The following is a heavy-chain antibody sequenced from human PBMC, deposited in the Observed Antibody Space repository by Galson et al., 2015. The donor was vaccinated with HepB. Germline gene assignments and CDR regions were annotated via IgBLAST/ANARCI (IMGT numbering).Heavy chain of an antibody. CDR1: GFTFSSYG. J-gene: IGHJ4*02. Sequence: SLRLSCAASGFTFSSYGMHWVRQAPGKGLEWVAVIWYDGSNKYYADSVKGRFTISRDNSKNTLYLQMNSLRAEDTAVYYCARGEACYYDSSGYYAPYYFDYWGQGTLVTVSS. CDR2: IWYDGSNK. V-gene: IGHV3-33*01. D-gene: IGHD3-22*01. CDR3: ARGEACYYDSSGYYAPYYFDY.